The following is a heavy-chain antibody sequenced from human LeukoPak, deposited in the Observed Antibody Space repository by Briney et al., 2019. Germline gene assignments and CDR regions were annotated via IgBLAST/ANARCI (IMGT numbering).Heavy chain of an antibody. CDR1: GYSISSGYY. D-gene: IGHD6-6*01. CDR2: IYHSGST. CDR3: ASESIAAHRTPFDY. J-gene: IGHJ4*02. V-gene: IGHV4-38-2*02. Sequence: PSETLSLTCTVSGYSISSGYYWGWIRQPPGEGLEWIGSIYHSGSTYYNPSLKSRVTISVDTSKNQFSLKLSSVTAADTAVYYCASESIAAHRTPFDYWGQGTLVTVSS.